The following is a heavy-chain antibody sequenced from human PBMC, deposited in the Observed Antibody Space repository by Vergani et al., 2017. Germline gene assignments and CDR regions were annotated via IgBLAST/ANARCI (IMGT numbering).Heavy chain of an antibody. D-gene: IGHD2-2*02. CDR3: ARLTRRQVPAAILRPRWHAN. CDR1: GGSISSSSYY. Sequence: QLQLQESGPGLVKPSETLSLTCTVSGGSISSSSYYWGWIRQPPGKGLEWIGSSYYSGSTYYNPSLKSRVTISVDTSKNQFSLKLSSVTAADTAVYYCARLTRRQVPAAILRPRWHANWGQGTLVTVSS. CDR2: SYYSGST. J-gene: IGHJ4*02. V-gene: IGHV4-39*01.